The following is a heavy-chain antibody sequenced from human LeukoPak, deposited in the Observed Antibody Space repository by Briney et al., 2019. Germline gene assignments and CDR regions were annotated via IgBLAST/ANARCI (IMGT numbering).Heavy chain of an antibody. D-gene: IGHD2-21*02. J-gene: IGHJ4*02. CDR2: IYSGGRT. CDR1: GFTFSSYA. Sequence: PGGSLRLSCAASGFTFSSYAMSWVRQAPGKGLEWVSVIYSGGRTYYADSVKGRFTISRDNSKNTLYLQMNSLRAEDTAVYYCAESSVVTATSPPGFWGQGTLVTVSS. CDR3: AESSVVTATSPPGF. V-gene: IGHV3-23*03.